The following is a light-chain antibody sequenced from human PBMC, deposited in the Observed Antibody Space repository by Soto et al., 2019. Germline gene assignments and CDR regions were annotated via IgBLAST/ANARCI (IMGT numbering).Light chain of an antibody. CDR2: EVT. J-gene: IGLJ7*01. Sequence: QSVLTQPASVSGSPGQSITISCTGTSSDVGSYNYVSWYQQHPGKAPKLIIYEVTNRPSGVSNRFSGSKSGNTASLTISGLRAEDEADYYCCLYLGGTSVFGGGTQLTVL. CDR3: CLYLGGTSV. CDR1: SSDVGSYNY. V-gene: IGLV2-14*01.